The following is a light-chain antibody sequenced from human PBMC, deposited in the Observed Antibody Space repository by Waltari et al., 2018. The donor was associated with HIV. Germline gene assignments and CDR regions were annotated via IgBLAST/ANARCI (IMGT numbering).Light chain of an antibody. CDR3: AAWDGSLNAWV. CDR2: EAT. V-gene: IGLV2-14*01. J-gene: IGLJ3*02. Sequence: ALTQPASVSGSPGQSITISCLGTTSDKFVSWYLVHPGKAPKLIIFEATGRPSGVSNRFSASKSGTTASLTISGLQSEDEADYYCAAWDGSLNAWVFGGGTKLTVL. CDR1: TSDKF.